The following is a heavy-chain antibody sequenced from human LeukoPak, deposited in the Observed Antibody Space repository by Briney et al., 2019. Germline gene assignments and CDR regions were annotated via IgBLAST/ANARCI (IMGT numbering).Heavy chain of an antibody. CDR2: INSDGSST. J-gene: IGHJ6*03. V-gene: IGHV3-74*01. CDR1: GFTFSSHW. Sequence: HSGGSLRLSCAASGFTFSSHWMHWVRQAPGKGLVWVSRINSDGSSTSYADSVKGRFTISRDNAKNTLYLQMNSLRAEDTAVYYCARASYYYYYYMDVWGKGTTVTVSS. CDR3: ARASYYYYYYMDV.